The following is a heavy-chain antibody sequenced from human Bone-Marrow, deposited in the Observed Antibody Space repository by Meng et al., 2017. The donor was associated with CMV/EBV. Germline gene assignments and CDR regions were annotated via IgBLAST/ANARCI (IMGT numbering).Heavy chain of an antibody. V-gene: IGHV3-48*03. Sequence: GGSLRLSCAASGFTLSSYEVNWVRQAPGKGLEWVAYISYSGSTIYYAESVKGRFTISRDNAMNSVSLQMNSLRVEDTALYYCATDYVPNYWGPGTLVTVSS. CDR3: ATDYVPNY. D-gene: IGHD3-16*01. CDR2: ISYSGSTI. CDR1: GFTLSSYE. J-gene: IGHJ4*02.